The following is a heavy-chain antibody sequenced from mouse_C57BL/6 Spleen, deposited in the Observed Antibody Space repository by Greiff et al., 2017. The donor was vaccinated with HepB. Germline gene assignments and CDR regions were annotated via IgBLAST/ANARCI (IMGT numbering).Heavy chain of an antibody. Sequence: QVQLQQPGAELVMPGASVKLSCKASGYTFTSYWMHWVKQRPGQGLEWIGEIDPSDSYTNYNQKFKGKSTLTVDKSSSTAYMQLSSLTSEDSAVYYCARGDYSNYFDYWGQGTTRTVSS. J-gene: IGHJ2*01. CDR3: ARGDYSNYFDY. CDR2: IDPSDSYT. V-gene: IGHV1-69*01. CDR1: GYTFTSYW. D-gene: IGHD2-5*01.